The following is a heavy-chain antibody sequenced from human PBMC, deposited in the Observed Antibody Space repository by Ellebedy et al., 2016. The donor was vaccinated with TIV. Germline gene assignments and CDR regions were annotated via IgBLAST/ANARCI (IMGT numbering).Heavy chain of an antibody. CDR1: GFIFSSYT. CDR3: ARDSRQWLPPHFDY. CDR2: VSTSSSYI. D-gene: IGHD6-19*01. J-gene: IGHJ4*02. V-gene: IGHV3-21*01. Sequence: PGGSLRLSCAASGFIFSSYTMNWVRQAPGKGLEWVSSVSTSSSYIYYADSVKGRFTISRDNAKNSLYLQMNSLRAEDTAVYYCARDSRQWLPPHFDYWGQGTLVTVSS.